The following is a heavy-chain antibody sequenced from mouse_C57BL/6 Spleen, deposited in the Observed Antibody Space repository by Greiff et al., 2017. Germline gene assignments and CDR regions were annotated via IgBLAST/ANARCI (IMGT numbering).Heavy chain of an antibody. CDR1: GYTFTGYW. Sequence: VQLQQSGAELMKPGASVKLSCKATGYTFTGYWIEWVKQRPGHGLEWIGAILPGSGSTNYNEKFKGKATFTADTSSNTAYMQLSSLTTESCAISDGAREHDPATGDYYDYWGQGTTLTVSS. J-gene: IGHJ2*01. CDR3: AREHDPATGDYYDY. CDR2: ILPGSGST. V-gene: IGHV1-9*01.